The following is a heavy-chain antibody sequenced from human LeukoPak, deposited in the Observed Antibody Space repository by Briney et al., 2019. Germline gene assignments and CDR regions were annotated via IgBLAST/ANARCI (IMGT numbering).Heavy chain of an antibody. CDR1: GFALSTSG. D-gene: IGHD3-10*01. J-gene: IGHJ4*02. CDR3: AKDLGGGSGSYYLDF. CDR2: ISHDGRNQ. V-gene: IGHV3-30*18. Sequence: PGGSLRLSCAASGFALSTSGMHWVRQAPAKGLEWVALISHDGRNQSSADSVKGRVTISRDNSKNTLDLQMNSLTVEDTAVYYCAKDLGGGSGSYYLDFWGQGTLVTVSS.